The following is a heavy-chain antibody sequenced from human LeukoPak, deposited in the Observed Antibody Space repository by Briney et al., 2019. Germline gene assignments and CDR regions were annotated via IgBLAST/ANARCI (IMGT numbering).Heavy chain of an antibody. D-gene: IGHD4/OR15-4a*01. CDR3: AKRVGANSGPFDS. J-gene: IGHJ4*02. CDR1: GFTFSSCA. Sequence: GGSLRLSCAASGFTFSSCAVNWLRQAPGEGLEWVSSLRGGGVKTYCADSVQGRFTISRDDSRNTLYLQMNSRRAEDTAVYYCAKRVGANSGPFDSWGQGVLVTVSS. CDR2: LRGGGVKT. V-gene: IGHV3-23*01.